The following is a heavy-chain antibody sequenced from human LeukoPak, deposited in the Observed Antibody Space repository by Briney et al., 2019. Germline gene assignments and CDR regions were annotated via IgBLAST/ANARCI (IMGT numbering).Heavy chain of an antibody. CDR1: GASISSDY. J-gene: IGHJ6*03. CDR2: IYSSETT. D-gene: IGHD2-21*02. CDR3: ASHFPYCGGDCPYYYMDV. Sequence: NTSETLSLTCSVSGASISSDYWSWIRQPPGKGLEWIGNIYSSETTKYNPSLRGRATISGDTSKNQFSLKLSSVTAADTAVYYCASHFPYCGGDCPYYYMDVWGKGTTVTVSS. V-gene: IGHV4-4*09.